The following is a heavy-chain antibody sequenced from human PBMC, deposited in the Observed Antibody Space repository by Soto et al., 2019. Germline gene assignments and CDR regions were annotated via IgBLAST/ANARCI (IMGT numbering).Heavy chain of an antibody. J-gene: IGHJ2*01. CDR3: AKSRVDSGRGYFDL. CDR1: GFTFSIYP. V-gene: IGHV3-23*01. D-gene: IGHD6-25*01. CDR2: IGTTGGDT. Sequence: EVQLLESGGGLVQPGGSLRLSCAASGFTFSIYPMNWVRQTPEKGLEWVSTIGTTGGDTYYADSVRGRSTISRDDSKNTLYLQMSSLRAEESAVYYCAKSRVDSGRGYFDLWGRGTLVTVSS.